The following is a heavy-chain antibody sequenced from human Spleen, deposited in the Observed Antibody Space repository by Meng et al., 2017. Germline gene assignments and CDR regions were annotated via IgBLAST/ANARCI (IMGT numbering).Heavy chain of an antibody. CDR3: TKEIRSAAS. CDR2: ISGSASTT. Sequence: VEAGGGLVQPGGSLGLSCAASGFTFSSYAISWVRQDPGKGLEWVSGISGSASTTYYTDSVKGRFTISRDNSKNTVYLQMNSLRAEDTAIYYCTKEIRSAASWGQGILVTVSS. J-gene: IGHJ4*02. CDR1: GFTFSSYA. V-gene: IGHV3-23*04. D-gene: IGHD2-2*01.